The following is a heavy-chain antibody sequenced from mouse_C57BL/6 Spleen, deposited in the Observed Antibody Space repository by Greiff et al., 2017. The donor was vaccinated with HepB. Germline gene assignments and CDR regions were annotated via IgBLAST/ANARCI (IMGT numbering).Heavy chain of an antibody. CDR2: IYPSDSET. V-gene: IGHV1-61*01. CDR1: GYTFTSYW. CDR3: AREDYGNFFAY. Sequence: VQLQQPGAELVRPGSSVKLSCKASGYTFTSYWMDWVKQRPGQGLEWIGNIYPSDSETHYNQKFKDKATLTVDKSSSTAYMQRSSLTSEDSAVYYCAREDYGNFFAYWGQGTLVTVSA. D-gene: IGHD2-1*01. J-gene: IGHJ3*01.